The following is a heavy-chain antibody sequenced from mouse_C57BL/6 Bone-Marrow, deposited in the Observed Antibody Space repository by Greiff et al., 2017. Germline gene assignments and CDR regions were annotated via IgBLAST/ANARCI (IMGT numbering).Heavy chain of an antibody. Sequence: VQLVESGPELVKPGASVKISCKASGYAFSSSWMNWVKQRPGKGLEWIGRIYPGDGDTNYNGKFKGKATLTADKSSSTAYMQLSSLTSEDSAVYFCARTGLVVAYWGQGTLVTVSA. CDR2: IYPGDGDT. CDR1: GYAFSSSW. V-gene: IGHV1-82*01. D-gene: IGHD3-3*01. J-gene: IGHJ3*01. CDR3: ARTGLVVAY.